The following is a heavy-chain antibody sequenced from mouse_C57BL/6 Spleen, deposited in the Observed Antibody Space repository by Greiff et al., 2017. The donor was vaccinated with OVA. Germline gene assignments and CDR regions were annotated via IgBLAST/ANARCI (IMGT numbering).Heavy chain of an antibody. CDR2: IRNKANGYTS. CDR3: ARYRAVDWYFDV. V-gene: IGHV7-3*01. Sequence: EVQWVESGGGLVQPGGSLSLSCAASGFTFTDYYMSWVRQPPGKALEWLGFIRNKANGYTSEYSVSVKGRVTISRDNSQSILYLQMNALRAEDSATYYCARYRAVDWYFDVWGTGTTVTVSS. CDR1: GFTFTDYY. J-gene: IGHJ1*03.